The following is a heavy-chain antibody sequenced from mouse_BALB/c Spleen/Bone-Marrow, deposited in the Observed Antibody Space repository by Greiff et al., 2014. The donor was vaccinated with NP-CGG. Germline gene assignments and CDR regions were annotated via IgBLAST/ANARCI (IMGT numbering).Heavy chain of an antibody. Sequence: QVQLQQSGAELARPGASVKMSCRASGYTFTTYTMHWVKQRPGQGLEWIGYINPSSGYTXXXXXXKDKATLTADKSSSAAYLQLSSLTSEDSAVYYCARVYGNYDAMDYWGQGTSVTVSS. CDR3: ARVYGNYDAMDY. V-gene: IGHV1-4*01. CDR2: INPSSGYT. CDR1: GYTFTTYT. J-gene: IGHJ4*01. D-gene: IGHD2-1*01.